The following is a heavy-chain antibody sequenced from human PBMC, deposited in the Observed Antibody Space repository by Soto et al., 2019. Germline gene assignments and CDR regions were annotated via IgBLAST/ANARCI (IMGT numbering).Heavy chain of an antibody. CDR3: ARRGIAAQYDYYGMDV. J-gene: IGHJ6*02. CDR1: GYTFTSYA. CDR2: INAGNGNT. Sequence: ASVKVSCKASGYTFTSYAMHWVRQAPGQRLEWMGWINAGNGNTKYSQKFQGRVTITRDTSASTAYMELSSLRSEDTAVYYCARRGIAAQYDYYGMDVWGQGTTVTVSS. D-gene: IGHD6-13*01. V-gene: IGHV1-3*01.